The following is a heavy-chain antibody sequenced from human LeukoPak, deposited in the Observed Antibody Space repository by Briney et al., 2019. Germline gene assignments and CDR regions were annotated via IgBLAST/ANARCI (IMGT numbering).Heavy chain of an antibody. V-gene: IGHV1-18*01. CDR3: ARDLSPPYYYDSSGYYFPFDY. CDR2: ISAYNGNT. J-gene: IGHJ4*02. Sequence: ASVKVSCKASGYTFTSYGISWVRQAPGQGLEWMGWISAYNGNTNYAQKLQGRVTMTTDTSTSTAYMELRSLRSDDTAVYYCARDLSPPYYYDSSGYYFPFDYWGQGTLVTVSS. D-gene: IGHD3-22*01. CDR1: GYTFTSYG.